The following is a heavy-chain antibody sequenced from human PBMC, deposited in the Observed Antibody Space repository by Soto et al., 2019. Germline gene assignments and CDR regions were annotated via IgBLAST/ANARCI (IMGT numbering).Heavy chain of an antibody. D-gene: IGHD3-10*01. CDR2: ISGSGGST. J-gene: IGHJ6*02. CDR3: AKDRRWPRPLFGGSDYYGMDV. V-gene: IGHV3-23*01. Sequence: HPGGSLRLSCAASGFTFSSYAMSWVRQAPGKGLEWVSAISGSGGSTYYADSVKGRFTISRDNSKNTLYLQMNSLRAEDTAVYYCAKDRRWPRPLFGGSDYYGMDVWGQGTTVTVSS. CDR1: GFTFSSYA.